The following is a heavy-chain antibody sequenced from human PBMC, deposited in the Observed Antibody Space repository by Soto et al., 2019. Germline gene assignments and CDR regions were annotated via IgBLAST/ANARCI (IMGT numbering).Heavy chain of an antibody. CDR2: ISGSGGST. CDR1: GFTFSSYA. Sequence: EVQLLESGGGLVQPGGSLRLSCAASGFTFSSYAMSWVRQAPGKGLEWVSAISGSGGSTYYADSVKGRFTISRDNSKNTLYLQMNSLRAEDTAVYYCAKEHLVAGGYSYGYSGYWGQGTLVTVSS. J-gene: IGHJ4*02. D-gene: IGHD5-18*01. V-gene: IGHV3-23*01. CDR3: AKEHLVAGGYSYGYSGY.